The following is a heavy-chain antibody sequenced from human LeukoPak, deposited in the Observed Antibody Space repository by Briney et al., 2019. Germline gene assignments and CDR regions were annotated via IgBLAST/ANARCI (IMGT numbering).Heavy chain of an antibody. V-gene: IGHV3-30*18. CDR1: GFTFSSYG. CDR2: ISTDGSTA. CDR3: AKDKITDQRG. J-gene: IGHJ4*02. Sequence: GTSLRLSCAASGFTFSSYGMHWVRQAPGKGLEWVSVISTDGSTAYYADSVEGRFTISRDNSRNTLYLQMNSLRAEDTAVYYCAKDKITDQRGWGQGTLVTVSS. D-gene: IGHD2-2*01.